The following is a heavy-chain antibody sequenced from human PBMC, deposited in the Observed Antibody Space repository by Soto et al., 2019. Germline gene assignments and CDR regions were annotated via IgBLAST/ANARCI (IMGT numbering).Heavy chain of an antibody. CDR2: ISSNGGST. J-gene: IGHJ4*02. CDR3: VKEAGIAPSYYFDY. Sequence: PGGSLRLSCAASGLTFSKYWMTWVRQAPGKGLEYVSAISSNGGSTYYADSVKGRFTISRDNSKNTLYLQMSSLRAEDTAVYYCVKEAGIAPSYYFDYWGQGTLVTVSS. V-gene: IGHV3-64D*06. CDR1: GLTFSKYW. D-gene: IGHD6-13*01.